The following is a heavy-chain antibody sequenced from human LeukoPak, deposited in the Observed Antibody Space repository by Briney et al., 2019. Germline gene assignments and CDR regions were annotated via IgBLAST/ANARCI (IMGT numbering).Heavy chain of an antibody. CDR3: ARAGYQNRRGSWYPFDY. CDR1: GFTVINNY. Sequence: GGSLRLSCAVSGFTVINNYMSWVRQAPGKGLEWVSGIYSGGSTYCADSVKGRFTISRDNSNNTLYLQMNSLRAEDTAVYYCARAGYQNRRGSWYPFDYWGQGTLVTVSS. V-gene: IGHV3-66*02. CDR2: IYSGGST. J-gene: IGHJ4*02. D-gene: IGHD6-13*01.